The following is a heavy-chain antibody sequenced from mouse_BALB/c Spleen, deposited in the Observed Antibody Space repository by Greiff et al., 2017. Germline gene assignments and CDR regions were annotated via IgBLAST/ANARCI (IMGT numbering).Heavy chain of an antibody. J-gene: IGHJ2*01. CDR2: IYYSGTI. CDR1: GISITTGNYR. V-gene: IGHV3-5*02. CDR3: AREGGWLLRGYLDY. D-gene: IGHD2-3*01. Sequence: EVKLVESGPGLVKPSQTVSLTCTVTGISITTGNYRWSWLRQFPGNKLEWIGYIYYSGTITYNPSLTSRTTTTRDTSKNQYFLEMNSLTAEDTATYYCAREGGWLLRGYLDYWGQGTTLTVSS.